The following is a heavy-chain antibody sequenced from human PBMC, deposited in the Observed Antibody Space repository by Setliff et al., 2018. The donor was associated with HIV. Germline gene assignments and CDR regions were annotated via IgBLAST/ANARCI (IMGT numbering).Heavy chain of an antibody. J-gene: IGHJ4*02. D-gene: IGHD5-12*01. CDR3: ARFSMATRCFDY. V-gene: IGHV4-31*03. Sequence: SETLSLTCTVSGGSISSGGYYWSWIRQHPGKGLEWIGYIYYSGSTYYNPSLKSRVTISVDTSQNQFSLKVTSVTAADTAVYYCARFSMATRCFDYWGQGTLVTVSS. CDR1: GGSISSGGYY. CDR2: IYYSGST.